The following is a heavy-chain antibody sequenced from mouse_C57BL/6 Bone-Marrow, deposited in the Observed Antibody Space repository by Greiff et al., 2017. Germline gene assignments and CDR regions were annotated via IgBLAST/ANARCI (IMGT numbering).Heavy chain of an antibody. Sequence: VQLQQSGAELVRPGASVKLSCTASGFNIKDDYMHWVKQRPEQGLEWIGWIDPENGYTEYASKFQGKATITADPYSNTAYLQLSSLTSEDTSFYYCTDYIPYWGQGTLVTVSA. J-gene: IGHJ3*01. CDR1: GFNIKDDY. CDR3: TDYIPY. V-gene: IGHV14-4*01. CDR2: IDPENGYT. D-gene: IGHD2-12*01.